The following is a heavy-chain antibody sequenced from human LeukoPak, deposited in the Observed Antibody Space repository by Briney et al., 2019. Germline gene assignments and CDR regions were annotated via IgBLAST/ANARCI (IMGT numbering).Heavy chain of an antibody. CDR1: GFTFSSYG. Sequence: QPGGSLRLSCAASGFTFSSYGMHWVRRAPGKGLEWVAVISYDGSNKYYADSVKGRFTISRDNSKNTLYLQMNSLRAEDTAVYYCAKDVFLYSLDYWGQGTLVTVSS. V-gene: IGHV3-30*18. D-gene: IGHD2-15*01. J-gene: IGHJ4*02. CDR2: ISYDGSNK. CDR3: AKDVFLYSLDY.